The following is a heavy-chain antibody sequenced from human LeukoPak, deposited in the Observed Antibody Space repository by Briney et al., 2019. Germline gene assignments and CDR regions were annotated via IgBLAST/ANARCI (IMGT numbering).Heavy chain of an antibody. D-gene: IGHD2-2*01. CDR2: MNPNSGNT. V-gene: IGHV1-8*01. CDR1: GYTFTSYD. CDR3: TRGRTLYCSSTSCYLGWFDP. J-gene: IGHJ5*02. Sequence: ASVKVSCKASGYTFTSYDINWVRQATGQGLEWMGWMNPNSGNTGYAQKFQGRVTMTRNTSISTAYMELSSPRSEDTAVYYCTRGRTLYCSSTSCYLGWFDPWGQGTLVTVSS.